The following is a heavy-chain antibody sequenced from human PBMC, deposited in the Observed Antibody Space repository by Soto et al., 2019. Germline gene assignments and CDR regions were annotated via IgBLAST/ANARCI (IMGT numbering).Heavy chain of an antibody. V-gene: IGHV4-59*01. J-gene: IGHJ3*01. CDR1: GGSISTYY. Sequence: KASETLSLTCTVSGGSISTYYWNWIRQSPGKGLEWIGYIYRTGSTHYNPSLNSRVAISLDTSRNKFSLKLNSVTAADTAVYFCARQIGDDPFDVWGQGTMVTVSS. D-gene: IGHD3-3*01. CDR2: IYRTGST. CDR3: ARQIGDDPFDV.